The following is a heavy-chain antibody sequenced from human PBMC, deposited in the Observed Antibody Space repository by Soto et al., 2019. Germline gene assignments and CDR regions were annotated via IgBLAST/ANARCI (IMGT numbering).Heavy chain of an antibody. CDR2: IIPIFGTA. Sequence: QVQLVQSGAEVKKPGSSVKVSCKASGGTFSSYAISWVRQAPGQGLEWMGGIIPIFGTANYAQKFQGRVTITADESPSKAYMELSSRRSEDTAVYYCAGGRIAVAGTVPIDYWGQGTLVTGSS. D-gene: IGHD6-19*01. CDR3: AGGRIAVAGTVPIDY. V-gene: IGHV1-69*12. J-gene: IGHJ4*02. CDR1: GGTFSSYA.